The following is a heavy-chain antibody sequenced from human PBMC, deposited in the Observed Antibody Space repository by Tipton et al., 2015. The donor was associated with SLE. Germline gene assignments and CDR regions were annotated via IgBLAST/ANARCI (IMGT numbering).Heavy chain of an antibody. CDR2: SNESGKT. Sequence: TLSLTCAVYGGSLSGHYWSWIRQPPGKGLECIGESNESGKTNYNSALKSRATMSVDTSRNQFSLRLTSVTAADTAMYYCARGKISWAVFVVRNYFDSWGKGTLVTVSS. CDR3: ARGKISWAVFVVRNYFDS. J-gene: IGHJ4*02. D-gene: IGHD2-21*01. CDR1: GGSLSGHY. V-gene: IGHV4-34*01.